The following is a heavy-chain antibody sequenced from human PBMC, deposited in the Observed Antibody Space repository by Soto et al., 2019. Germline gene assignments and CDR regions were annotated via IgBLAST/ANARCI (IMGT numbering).Heavy chain of an antibody. D-gene: IGHD3-22*01. CDR2: IYYSGST. Sequence: ASETLSLTCTVSGGSISSGDYYWRWIRQPPGKGLEWIGYIYYSGSTYYNPSLKSRVTISVDTSKNQFSLKLSSVTAADTAVYYCASGPMTYYYDSSGYYNDYWGQGTLVTV. CDR1: GGSISSGDYY. J-gene: IGHJ4*02. V-gene: IGHV4-30-4*01. CDR3: ASGPMTYYYDSSGYYNDY.